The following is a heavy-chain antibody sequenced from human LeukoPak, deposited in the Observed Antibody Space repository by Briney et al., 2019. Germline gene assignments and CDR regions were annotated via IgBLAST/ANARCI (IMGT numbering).Heavy chain of an antibody. J-gene: IGHJ3*02. CDR1: GDSVSVNSDV. D-gene: IGHD3-9*01. Sequence: SQTLSLTCAISGDSVSVNSDVWNWIRQSPSRGLEWQVNTNYRTKWINDYATSVKSRIIISPDTSKNQFSLHLNSVTPGDTAVYYCARGADWAYDAFDIWGEGTMVTVSS. CDR2: TNYRTKWIN. V-gene: IGHV6-1*01. CDR3: ARGADWAYDAFDI.